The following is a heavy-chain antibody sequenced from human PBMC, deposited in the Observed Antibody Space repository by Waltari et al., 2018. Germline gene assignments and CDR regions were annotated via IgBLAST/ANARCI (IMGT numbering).Heavy chain of an antibody. CDR1: GFTFSSYS. CDR3: ARDLGPWTEYFQH. V-gene: IGHV3-21*01. Sequence: EVQLVESGGGLVKHGGSLRLSCAASGFTFSSYSMNWVRQAPGKGLEWVSSISSSSSYIYYADSVKGRFTISRDNAKNSLYLQMNSLRVEDTAVYYCARDLGPWTEYFQHWGQGTLVTVSS. J-gene: IGHJ1*01. CDR2: ISSSSSYI. D-gene: IGHD3-3*01.